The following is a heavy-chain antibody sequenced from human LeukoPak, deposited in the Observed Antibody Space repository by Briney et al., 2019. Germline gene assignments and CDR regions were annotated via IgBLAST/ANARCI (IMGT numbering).Heavy chain of an antibody. J-gene: IGHJ6*03. CDR2: INPNSGNT. V-gene: IGHV1-8*02. D-gene: IGHD6-19*01. Sequence: ASVKVSCKASGYTFTGYYMHWVRQAPGQGLEWMGWINPNSGNTGYAQKFQGRVTMTRNTSISTAYMELSSLRSEDTAVYYCARGRYSSGWYKYYYYYYMDVWGKGTTVTISS. CDR3: ARGRYSSGWYKYYYYYYMDV. CDR1: GYTFTGYY.